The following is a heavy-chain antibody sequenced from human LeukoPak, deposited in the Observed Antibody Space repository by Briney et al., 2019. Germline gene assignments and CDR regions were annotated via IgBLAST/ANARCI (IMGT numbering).Heavy chain of an antibody. D-gene: IGHD3-10*01. J-gene: IGHJ4*02. CDR1: GSRFTGYW. CDR2: IYPGDSDT. Sequence: GAPLQISFKGSGSRFTGYWIGWVRQLPGRGLEWMGIIYPGDSDTRYSPSFQGQVTISADKSISTAYLQWSSLKASNTAMYYCARGYYYVSGSYYTPAYWGQGTLVTVSS. CDR3: ARGYYYVSGSYYTPAY. V-gene: IGHV5-51*01.